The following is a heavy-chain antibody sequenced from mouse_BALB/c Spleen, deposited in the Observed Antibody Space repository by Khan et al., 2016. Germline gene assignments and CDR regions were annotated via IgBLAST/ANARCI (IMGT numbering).Heavy chain of an antibody. CDR2: IYPGNVNT. CDR1: GYTFTSYY. CDR3: ARGGLRRGYCFDY. D-gene: IGHD2-4*01. V-gene: IGHV1S56*01. Sequence: QVQLKESGPELVKPGASVRISCKASGYTFTSYYIHWVKQSPGQGLEWIGWIYPGNVNTKYNEKFKGKATLTADKSSSTAYMQLSSLTSEDSAVSFSARGGLRRGYCFDYWGQGTTLTVSS. J-gene: IGHJ2*01.